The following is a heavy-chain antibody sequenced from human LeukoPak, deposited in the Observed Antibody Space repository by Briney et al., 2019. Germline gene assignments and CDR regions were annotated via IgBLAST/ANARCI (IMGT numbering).Heavy chain of an antibody. V-gene: IGHV3-30*18. CDR1: GFTFSSYG. CDR2: ISYDGSNK. CDR3: AKDLPEYSSSYFDY. Sequence: GGSLRLSCAASGFTFSSYGMHWVRQAPGKGLEWAAVISYDGSNKYYADSVKGRFTISRDNSKNTLYLQMNSLRAEDTAVYYCAKDLPEYSSSYFDYWGQGTLVTVSS. J-gene: IGHJ4*02. D-gene: IGHD6-6*01.